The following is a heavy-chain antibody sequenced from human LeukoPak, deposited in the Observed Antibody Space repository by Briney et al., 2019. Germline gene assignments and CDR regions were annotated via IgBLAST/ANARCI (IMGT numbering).Heavy chain of an antibody. CDR1: GFIFSSYA. Sequence: GGSLRLSCAASGFIFSSYAMSWVRQAPGKGLEWVSAISGFGVSTYYADSVKGRFTISRDNAKNSLYLQMNSLRAEDTAVYYCARAKRNGFDIWGQGTMVTVSS. V-gene: IGHV3-23*01. J-gene: IGHJ3*02. CDR2: ISGFGVST. CDR3: ARAKRNGFDI.